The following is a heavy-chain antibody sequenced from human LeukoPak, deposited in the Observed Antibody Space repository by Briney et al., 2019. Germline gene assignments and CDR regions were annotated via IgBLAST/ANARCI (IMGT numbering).Heavy chain of an antibody. CDR1: GGTFSSYA. D-gene: IGHD3-9*01. J-gene: IGHJ3*02. V-gene: IGHV1-69*05. Sequence: SVKVSCKASGGTFSSYAISWVRQAPGQGLEWMGGIIPIFGTANYAQKLQGRVTMTTDTSTSTAYMELRSLRSDDTAVYYCATSLYDILTGYVLGAGDIWGQGTMVTVSS. CDR3: ATSLYDILTGYVLGAGDI. CDR2: IIPIFGTA.